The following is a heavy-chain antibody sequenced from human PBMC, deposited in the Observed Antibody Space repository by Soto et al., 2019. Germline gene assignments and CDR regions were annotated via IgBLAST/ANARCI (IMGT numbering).Heavy chain of an antibody. D-gene: IGHD1-1*01. Sequence: LRLSCAASGFTFSDYYMSWIRQAPGKGLEWVSYISSSSSYTNYADSVKGRFTISRDNAKNSLYLQMNSLRAEDTAVYYCARDVAYQLNAFDIWGQGTMVTVSS. V-gene: IGHV3-11*06. CDR3: ARDVAYQLNAFDI. CDR2: ISSSSSYT. J-gene: IGHJ3*02. CDR1: GFTFSDYY.